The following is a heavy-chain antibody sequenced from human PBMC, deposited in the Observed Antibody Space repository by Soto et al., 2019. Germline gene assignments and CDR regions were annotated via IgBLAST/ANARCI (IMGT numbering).Heavy chain of an antibody. D-gene: IGHD2-15*01. CDR1: GFTFSSYS. J-gene: IGHJ5*02. CDR3: ARDKGSVVVVVAADNWFDP. CDR2: ISSSSSYI. V-gene: IGHV3-21*01. Sequence: EVQLVESGGGLVKPGGSLRLSCAASGFTFSSYSMNWVRQAPGKGLEWVSSISSSSSYIYYADSVKGRFTISRDNAKNSLYLQMNSLRAEDTAVYYCARDKGSVVVVVAADNWFDPWGQGTLVTVSS.